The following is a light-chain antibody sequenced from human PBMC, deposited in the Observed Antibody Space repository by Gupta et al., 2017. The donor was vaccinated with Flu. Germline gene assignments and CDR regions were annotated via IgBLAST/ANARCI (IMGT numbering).Light chain of an antibody. J-gene: IGKJ2*01. CDR1: QSISSK. CDR2: SAS. V-gene: IGKV3-15*01. CDR3: QQYNSCPRT. Sequence: PATLSASAGDRVTITCRASQSISSKLDWYQQKPGQAPRLLIYSASYRETGIPARFSGSGSGTEFTLTISSLQSEDFAVYYCQQYNSCPRTFGQGTKLEIK.